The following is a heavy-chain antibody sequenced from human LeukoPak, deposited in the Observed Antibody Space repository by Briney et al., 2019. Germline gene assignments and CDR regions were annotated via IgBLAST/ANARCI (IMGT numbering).Heavy chain of an antibody. D-gene: IGHD1-26*01. V-gene: IGHV1-2*06. J-gene: IGHJ2*01. Sequence: GASVKVSCKASGYTFTGYHMHWVRRAPGQGLEWMGRINPNSGDTNYAQKFQGRVTMTRDTSISTAYMELSRLRSDDTAVYYCARVVGRSSSFNWYFDLWGRGTLVTVSS. CDR2: INPNSGDT. CDR1: GYTFTGYH. CDR3: ARVVGRSSSFNWYFDL.